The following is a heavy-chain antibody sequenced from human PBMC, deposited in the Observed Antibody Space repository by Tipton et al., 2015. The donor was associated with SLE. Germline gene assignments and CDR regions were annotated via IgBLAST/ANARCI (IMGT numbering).Heavy chain of an antibody. J-gene: IGHJ5*02. Sequence: SLRLSCVGSGFSFSDYYMTWVRQAPGKGLEWVAVISYDGSNKYYADSVKGRFTISRDNSKNTLYLQMNSLRAEDTAVYYCASTLLEWLWQPNWFDPWGQGTLVTVSS. D-gene: IGHD3-3*01. CDR1: GFSFSDYY. CDR3: ASTLLEWLWQPNWFDP. CDR2: ISYDGSNK. V-gene: IGHV3-30*03.